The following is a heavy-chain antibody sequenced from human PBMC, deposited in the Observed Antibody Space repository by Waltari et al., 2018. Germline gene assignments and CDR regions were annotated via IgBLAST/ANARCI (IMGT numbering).Heavy chain of an antibody. CDR3: AKDPYSSSSPWYFDV. D-gene: IGHD6-6*01. J-gene: IGHJ2*01. V-gene: IGHV3-9*01. Sequence: EVQLVESGGGLVQPGRSLRLSCAASGFTFDDYAMHWVRQAPGKGLEWVSGISWNSDSIDYADSVKGRFTISRDNAKNSLYLQMNSLRAEDTAFYYCAKDPYSSSSPWYFDVWGRGTLVTVSS. CDR1: GFTFDDYA. CDR2: ISWNSDSI.